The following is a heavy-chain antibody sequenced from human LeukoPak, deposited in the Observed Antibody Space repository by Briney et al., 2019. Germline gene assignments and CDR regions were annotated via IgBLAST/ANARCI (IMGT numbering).Heavy chain of an antibody. CDR3: ARDGWGPYSSTSDY. Sequence: GGSLRLSCAASGFSFSSYWMSWVRQAPGKGLEWVANIKQDGSGKYYVDSVKGRFTISRDNAKNSLYLQMNSLRAEDTAVYYCARDGWGPYSSTSDYWGQGTLVTVSS. D-gene: IGHD6-13*01. CDR1: GFSFSSYW. J-gene: IGHJ4*02. V-gene: IGHV3-7*03. CDR2: IKQDGSGK.